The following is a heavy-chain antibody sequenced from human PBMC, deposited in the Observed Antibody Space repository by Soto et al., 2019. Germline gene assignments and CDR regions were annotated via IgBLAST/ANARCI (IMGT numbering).Heavy chain of an antibody. Sequence: GGPLRLSCAASGFPFSDHYMSWIRQAREKGLEWGSYISGSGSTTYADSVKGRFTISRDNAKNTLYLQMNSLRAEDTAVYFCARDPSYYGSGSYYYFDYWGQGALVTVSS. J-gene: IGHJ4*02. CDR1: GFPFSDHY. CDR3: ARDPSYYGSGSYYYFDY. D-gene: IGHD3-10*01. CDR2: ISGSGST. V-gene: IGHV3-11*04.